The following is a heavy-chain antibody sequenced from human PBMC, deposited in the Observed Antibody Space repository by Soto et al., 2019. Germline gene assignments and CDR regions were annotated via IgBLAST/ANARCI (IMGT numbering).Heavy chain of an antibody. V-gene: IGHV3-23*01. Sequence: GGSLRLSCAASGFTFSSYAMSWVRQAPGKGREWVSAISGSGGSSYYADSVKGRFTISRDNSKNTLYLQMNSLRAEDTAVYYCAKDTSYGPLTYYFDYWGQGTLVTVAS. CDR1: GFTFSSYA. CDR3: AKDTSYGPLTYYFDY. J-gene: IGHJ4*02. CDR2: ISGSGGSS. D-gene: IGHD5-18*01.